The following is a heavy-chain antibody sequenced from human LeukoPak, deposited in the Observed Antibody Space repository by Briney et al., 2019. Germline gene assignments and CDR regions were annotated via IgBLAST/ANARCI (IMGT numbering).Heavy chain of an antibody. J-gene: IGHJ4*02. CDR3: AREVSARDGSLGRPFDY. CDR2: IYSSGST. D-gene: IGHD3-10*01. Sequence: PSETLSLTCTVSGGSTTDYFWSWIRQPAGKGLEWIGRIYSSGSTNYNACLKSRVTMSVDTSKNQFSLKLSSVTAADTAVYYCAREVSARDGSLGRPFDYWGQGTLVTVSS. CDR1: GGSTTDYF. V-gene: IGHV4-4*07.